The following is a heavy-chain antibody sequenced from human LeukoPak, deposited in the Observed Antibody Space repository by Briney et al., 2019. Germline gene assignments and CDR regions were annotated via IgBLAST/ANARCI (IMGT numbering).Heavy chain of an antibody. CDR3: ARTTFYYDSSGYYDY. Sequence: PGGSLRLSCAASGFGFGSYWMHWVRQAPGKGLEWVGNIKHDGGESFYVDSVKGRFTISRDHAKKSLYLQINSLRAEDTAVYYCARTTFYYDSSGYYDYWGQGTPVTVSA. V-gene: IGHV3-7*01. D-gene: IGHD3-22*01. J-gene: IGHJ4*02. CDR1: GFGFGSYW. CDR2: IKHDGGES.